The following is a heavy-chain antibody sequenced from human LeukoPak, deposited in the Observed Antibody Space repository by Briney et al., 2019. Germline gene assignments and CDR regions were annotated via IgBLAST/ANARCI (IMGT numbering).Heavy chain of an antibody. D-gene: IGHD6-6*01. V-gene: IGHV3-23*01. CDR1: GFTFSSFA. J-gene: IGHJ4*02. Sequence: GGSLRLSCAASGFTFSSFAMSWVRQAPEKGLEWVSAISGSGGSTYYADSVKGRFTISRDNSKNTLFLQMNSLRAEDTAVYYCARERAGTRSIAYYFDYWGQGTLVTVSS. CDR2: ISGSGGST. CDR3: ARERAGTRSIAYYFDY.